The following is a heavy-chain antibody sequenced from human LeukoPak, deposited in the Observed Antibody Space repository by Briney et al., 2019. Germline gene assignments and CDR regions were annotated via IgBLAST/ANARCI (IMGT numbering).Heavy chain of an antibody. D-gene: IGHD6-6*01. Sequence: PGGSLRLSCAASGFTFDDYGMSWVRQAPGKGLEWVAFIRYDGSNKYYTDSVKGRFTISRDNAKNTLYLQMNSLRAEDTAVYYCARPLSGYSSSLGYWGQGTLVTVSS. J-gene: IGHJ4*02. V-gene: IGHV3-33*08. CDR1: GFTFDDYG. CDR2: IRYDGSNK. CDR3: ARPLSGYSSSLGY.